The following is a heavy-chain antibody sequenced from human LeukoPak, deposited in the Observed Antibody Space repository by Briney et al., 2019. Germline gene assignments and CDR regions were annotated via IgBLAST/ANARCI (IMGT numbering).Heavy chain of an antibody. CDR1: GYTFTSSG. V-gene: IGHV1-18*01. D-gene: IGHD2-15*01. CDR3: ARRAVVAPAFDI. CDR2: ISAYNGNT. Sequence: VASLKVSCKASGYTFTSSGISWVRQAPGQGLEWMGWISAYNGNTNYAQTLQGRVTMTTDTSTSTAYMELRSLRSDDAAVYYCARRAVVAPAFDIWGQGTMVTVSS. J-gene: IGHJ3*02.